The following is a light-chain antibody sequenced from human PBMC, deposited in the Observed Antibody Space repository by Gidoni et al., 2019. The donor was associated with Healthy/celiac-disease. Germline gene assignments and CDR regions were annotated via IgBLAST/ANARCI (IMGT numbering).Light chain of an antibody. J-gene: IGLJ2*01. V-gene: IGLV6-57*04. CDR3: QSYDSSVV. CDR2: EDN. CDR1: SGSIASNY. Sequence: NFMLTQPPSVSESPWKTVTISCTRSSGSIASNYVQWYQQRPGSAPTTVIYEDNQRPSGVPDRFSGSIDSSSNSASLTISGLKTEDEADYYCQSYDSSVVFGGGTKLTVL.